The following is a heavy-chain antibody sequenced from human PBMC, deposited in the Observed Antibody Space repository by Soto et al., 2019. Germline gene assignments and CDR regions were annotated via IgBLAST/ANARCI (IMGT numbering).Heavy chain of an antibody. Sequence: ASVKVSCKASGYTFTSYGISWVRQAPGQGLEWMGWISAYNGNTNYAQKLQGRVTMTTDTSTSTAYTELRSLRSDATAVYYCARGPSRIVVGPAGRTDGAFDIWGQGTMVTVSS. V-gene: IGHV1-18*01. CDR2: ISAYNGNT. D-gene: IGHD2-2*01. J-gene: IGHJ3*02. CDR3: ARGPSRIVVGPAGRTDGAFDI. CDR1: GYTFTSYG.